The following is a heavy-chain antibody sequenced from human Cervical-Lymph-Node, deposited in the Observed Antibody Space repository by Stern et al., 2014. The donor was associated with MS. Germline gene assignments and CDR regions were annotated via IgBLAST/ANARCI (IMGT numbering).Heavy chain of an antibody. Sequence: VQLVESGAEIRKPGASVKISCEASGYTFTTYYMHWVRQAPGQGLEWVALFNPSGGKTTYAQRFQGRVNVTGDTSTSTVYMELTGLRSEDTAVYYCARVLSLATSDSWGQGTLVIVSS. CDR3: ARVLSLATSDS. J-gene: IGHJ4*02. CDR2: FNPSGGKT. CDR1: GYTFTTYY. D-gene: IGHD1-1*01. V-gene: IGHV1-46*01.